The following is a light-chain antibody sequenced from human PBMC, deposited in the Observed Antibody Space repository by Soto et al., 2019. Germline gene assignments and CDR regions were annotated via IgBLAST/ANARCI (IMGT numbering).Light chain of an antibody. CDR3: QQADSFPLS. V-gene: IGKV1-12*01. J-gene: IGKJ4*01. CDR2: AAS. Sequence: DIQMTQSPSSVSASIGDRVTISCRASQSIYKWLVWYQQKPGKAPKLLIYAASSLQSGDASRFSGSGYWTDFTLTISSLQPEDFATYYCQQADSFPLSFGGGTKVEI. CDR1: QSIYKW.